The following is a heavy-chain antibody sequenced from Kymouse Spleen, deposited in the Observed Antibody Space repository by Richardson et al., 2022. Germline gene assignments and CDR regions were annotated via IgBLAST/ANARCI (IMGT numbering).Heavy chain of an antibody. Sequence: QVQLVQSGAEVKKPGASVKVSCKASGYTFTSYAMHWVRQAPGQRLEWMGWINAGNGNTKYSQKFQGRVTITRDTSASTAYMELSSLRSEDTAVYYCARDLITGTTGAFDYWGQGTLVTVSS. D-gene: IGHD1-7*01. CDR3: ARDLITGTTGAFDY. J-gene: IGHJ4*02. V-gene: IGHV1-3*01. CDR2: INAGNGNT. CDR1: GYTFTSYA.